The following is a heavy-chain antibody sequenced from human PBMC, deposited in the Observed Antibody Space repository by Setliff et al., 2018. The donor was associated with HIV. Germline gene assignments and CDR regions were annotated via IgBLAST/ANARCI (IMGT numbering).Heavy chain of an antibody. CDR2: ILSTGERT. J-gene: IGHJ4*02. CDR3: AKELAASGLGYFDS. D-gene: IGHD3-22*01. CDR1: GFVFTDHS. Sequence: GSLRLSCAASGFVFTDHSFHWVRQAPGEGLEWVSAILSTGERTFYADSVKGRFTISRDNSKNTVYLQMNSLRAEDTAEYYCAKELAASGLGYFDSWGRGILVTVSS. V-gene: IGHV3-23*01.